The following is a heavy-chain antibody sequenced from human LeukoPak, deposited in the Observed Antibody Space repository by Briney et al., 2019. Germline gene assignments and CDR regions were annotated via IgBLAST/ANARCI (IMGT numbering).Heavy chain of an antibody. CDR1: GGSISSGGYY. J-gene: IGHJ3*02. CDR2: IYYSGST. Sequence: SETLSLTCTVSGGSISSGGYYCSWIRQHPGKGLEWIGYIYYSGSTYYNPSLKSRVTISVDTSKNQFSLKLSSVTAADTAVYYCARVSYYDSSAGAFDIWGQGTMVTVSS. D-gene: IGHD3-22*01. CDR3: ARVSYYDSSAGAFDI. V-gene: IGHV4-31*03.